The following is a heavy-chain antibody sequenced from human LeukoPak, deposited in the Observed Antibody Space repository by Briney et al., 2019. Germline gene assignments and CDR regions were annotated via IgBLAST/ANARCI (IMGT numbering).Heavy chain of an antibody. J-gene: IGHJ4*02. Sequence: ASVKVSCKASGYTFIGYYLHWVRPAPGQGVEWMGWINPHNGDTNYAQKFQGRVTMTRDTSITTAYMELSRLKSDDTAVYYCATVRDIVVGGGPYYFDYWGQGTLVTVSS. V-gene: IGHV1-2*02. CDR2: INPHNGDT. D-gene: IGHD2-15*01. CDR3: ATVRDIVVGGGPYYFDY. CDR1: GYTFIGYY.